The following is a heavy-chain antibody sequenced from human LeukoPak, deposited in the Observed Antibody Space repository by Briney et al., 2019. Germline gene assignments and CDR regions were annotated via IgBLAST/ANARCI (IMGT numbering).Heavy chain of an antibody. Sequence: ASVKVSCKASGGTFSSYAISWVRQAPGQGLEWMGGIIPIFGTANYAQKFQGRVTITTDESTSTAYMELSSLGSEDTAVYYCARVRGDAFDIWGQGTMVTVSS. D-gene: IGHD3-10*01. CDR3: ARVRGDAFDI. CDR2: IIPIFGTA. CDR1: GGTFSSYA. V-gene: IGHV1-69*05. J-gene: IGHJ3*02.